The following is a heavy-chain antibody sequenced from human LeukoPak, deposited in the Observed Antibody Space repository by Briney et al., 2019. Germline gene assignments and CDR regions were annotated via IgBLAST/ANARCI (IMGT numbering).Heavy chain of an antibody. CDR1: GGTFSSYA. D-gene: IGHD2-2*02. CDR2: IIPIFGTA. CDR3: ARDGGVPAAIYYYYMDV. J-gene: IGHJ6*03. V-gene: IGHV1-69*05. Sequence: SVKVSCKASGGTFSSYAISWVRQAPGQGFEWMGGIIPIFGTANYAQKFQGRVTITTDESTSTAYMELSSLRSEDTAVYYCARDGGVPAAIYYYYMDVWGKGTTVTVSS.